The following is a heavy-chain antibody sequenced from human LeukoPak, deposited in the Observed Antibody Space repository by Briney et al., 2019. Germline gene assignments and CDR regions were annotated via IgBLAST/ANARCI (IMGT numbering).Heavy chain of an antibody. J-gene: IGHJ4*02. CDR2: INHSGST. CDR3: ASSDVVVVAATSSYFDY. D-gene: IGHD2-15*01. V-gene: IGHV4-34*01. Sequence: SETLSLTCAVYGGSLSDYYWTWIRQPPGKGLEWIGEINHSGSTNYNPSLKSRVTISVDTSKNQFSLKLSSVTAADTAVYYCASSDVVVVAATSSYFDYWGQGTLVTVSS. CDR1: GGSLSDYY.